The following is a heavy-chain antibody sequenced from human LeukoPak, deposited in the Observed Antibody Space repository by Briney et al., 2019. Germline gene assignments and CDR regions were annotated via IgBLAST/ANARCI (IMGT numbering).Heavy chain of an antibody. CDR1: GYTFSGYY. CDR2: INPKSGDT. D-gene: IGHD3-22*01. Sequence: ASVKVSCKASGYTFSGYYIHWVRQAPGQGLEWLGWINPKSGDTKYAQSFQGRVTLTKDTSISTAYMELSSLRSDDTAVYYCARECDNYDSSGYYPGYRYPKYWGQGTLVTVSS. CDR3: ARECDNYDSSGYYPGYRYPKY. J-gene: IGHJ4*02. V-gene: IGHV1-2*02.